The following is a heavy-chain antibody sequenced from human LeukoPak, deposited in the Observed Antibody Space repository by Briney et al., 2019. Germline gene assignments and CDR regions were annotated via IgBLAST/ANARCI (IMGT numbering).Heavy chain of an antibody. V-gene: IGHV3-30*18. Sequence: RSLRLSCAASGFTFSNYGMHWVRQAPGKGLEWVAVISYDGSNKYYADSVKGRFTISRDNSKNTLYLQMNSLRAEDTAVYYCAKDKYSGSYGPLDYWGQGTLASVSS. D-gene: IGHD1-26*01. CDR1: GFTFSNYG. CDR3: AKDKYSGSYGPLDY. J-gene: IGHJ4*02. CDR2: ISYDGSNK.